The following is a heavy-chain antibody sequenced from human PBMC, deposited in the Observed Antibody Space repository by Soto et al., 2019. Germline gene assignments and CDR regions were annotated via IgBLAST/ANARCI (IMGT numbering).Heavy chain of an antibody. CDR3: ARGINYYDSGDDAFDI. J-gene: IGHJ3*02. CDR2: MNPNSCNT. D-gene: IGHD3-10*01. Sequence: QVQLVQSGAEVKKPGASVKVSCKASGYTFTSYDINWVRQATGQGLEWMGWMNPNSCNTGYAQKFQGRVTMTRNTSISTAYMELSSLRSEDTAVYYCARGINYYDSGDDAFDIWGEGTMVTVSS. CDR1: GYTFTSYD. V-gene: IGHV1-8*01.